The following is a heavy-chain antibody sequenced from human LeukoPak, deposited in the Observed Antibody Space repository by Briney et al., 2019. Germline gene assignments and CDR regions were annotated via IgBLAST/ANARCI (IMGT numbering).Heavy chain of an antibody. CDR1: GGTFSSYA. CDR3: ARDTTGAY. Sequence: SVTVSCKASGGTFSSYAIIWVRQAPGQGLEWMGRIIPILGIANYAQKFQGRVTITADKSTSTAYMELSSLRSEDTAVYYCARDTTGAYWGQGTLVTVSS. CDR2: IIPILGIA. V-gene: IGHV1-69*04. D-gene: IGHD4-11*01. J-gene: IGHJ4*02.